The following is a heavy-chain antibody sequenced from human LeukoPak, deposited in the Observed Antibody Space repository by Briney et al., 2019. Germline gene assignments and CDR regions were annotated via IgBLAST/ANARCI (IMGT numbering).Heavy chain of an antibody. CDR2: IYYSGST. CDR1: GGSISSYY. V-gene: IGHV4-59*01. Sequence: SETLSLTCTVSGGSISSYYWSWIRQPPGKGLEWIGYIYYSGSTNYNPSLKSRVTISVDTSKNQFFLKLSSVTAADTAVYYCAREAKESSGYYRFDPWGQGTLVTVSS. D-gene: IGHD3-22*01. J-gene: IGHJ5*02. CDR3: AREAKESSGYYRFDP.